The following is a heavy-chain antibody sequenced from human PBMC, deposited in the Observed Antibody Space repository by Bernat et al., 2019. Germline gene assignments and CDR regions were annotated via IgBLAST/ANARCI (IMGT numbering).Heavy chain of an antibody. J-gene: IGHJ5*02. V-gene: IGHV1-2*04. CDR2: INPNSGGT. Sequence: QVQLVQSGAEVKKPGASVKVSCKASGYTFTGYYMHWVRQAPGQGLEWMGWINPNSGGTNYAQKFQGWVTMTRDTSISTAYMELRSLRSDDTAVYYCARDRSVHIGPSDPWGQGTLVTVSS. CDR1: GYTFTGYY. CDR3: ARDRSVHIGPSDP. D-gene: IGHD2-21*01.